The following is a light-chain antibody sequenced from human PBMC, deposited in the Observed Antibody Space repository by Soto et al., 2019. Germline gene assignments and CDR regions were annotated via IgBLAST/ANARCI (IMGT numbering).Light chain of an antibody. CDR1: DSNIGAGSD. CDR3: QSYDSSLSVWM. V-gene: IGLV1-40*01. Sequence: QSVLTQPPSVSGAPGQRVTISCAGSDSNIGAGSDVHWYQHLPGTAPKLLIYENSNRPSGVPDRFSGSKSGTSGSLDITGLQAEDEADYYCQSYDSSLSVWMFGGGTKDRP. CDR2: ENS. J-gene: IGLJ3*02.